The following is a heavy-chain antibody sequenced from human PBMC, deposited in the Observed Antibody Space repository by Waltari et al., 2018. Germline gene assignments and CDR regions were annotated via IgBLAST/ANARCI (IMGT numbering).Heavy chain of an antibody. CDR3: ARDRGRGLYLDT. D-gene: IGHD1-26*01. CDR1: GDSMRSNDL. V-gene: IGHV4-4*02. CDR2: VNRSGKT. J-gene: IGHJ4*02. Sequence: QLQLEQSGPGLVKPSESLSLTCAVSGDSMRSNDLWNWVRQSPGKGLEWIGQVNRSGKTNYNPPLASRVTVSIDTSKNQFSLTMPSPTAADTAIYYCARDRGRGLYLDTWGQGTLVTVSP.